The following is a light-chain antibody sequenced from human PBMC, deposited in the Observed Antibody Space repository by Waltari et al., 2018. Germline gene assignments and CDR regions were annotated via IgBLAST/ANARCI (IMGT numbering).Light chain of an antibody. CDR1: ERLVHTDGNIY. CDR3: MQSTHWPPWT. V-gene: IGKV2-30*02. J-gene: IGKJ1*01. Sequence: DVVMTQSPLSLPVTLGQPASIPCRSRERLVHTDGNIYLHWFQQRPGQSPRRLIYMVSQRDSGVPDRFSGSGSGTDFTLKISRVEAEDVGIYYCMQSTHWPPWTFGQGTKVEIK. CDR2: MVS.